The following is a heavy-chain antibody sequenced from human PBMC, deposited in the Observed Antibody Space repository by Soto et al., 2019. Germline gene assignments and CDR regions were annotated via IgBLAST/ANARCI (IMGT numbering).Heavy chain of an antibody. Sequence: PWVSLRLSCAASGFTFRSYGLHWVRQAPGKGLEWVAVISYDVSNKYYADSVKGRFTISGDNSKNTLYLQMNSLRAEDTAVYYCAKGPSESSGYDLEDWGKGTRVSVSS. V-gene: IGHV3-30*18. CDR3: AKGPSESSGYDLED. J-gene: IGHJ4*02. D-gene: IGHD3-22*01. CDR2: ISYDVSNK. CDR1: GFTFRSYG.